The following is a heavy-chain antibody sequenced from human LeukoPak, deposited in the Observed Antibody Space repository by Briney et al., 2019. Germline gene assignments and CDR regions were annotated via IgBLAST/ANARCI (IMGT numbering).Heavy chain of an antibody. V-gene: IGHV3-23*01. D-gene: IGHD2-15*01. Sequence: GGSLRLSCAASGFTFSSYAMSWVRQAPGKGLEWVSAISGSGGSTYYADSVKGRFTISRDKSKNTVYLQMHSLRAEDTAVYYCAKGLEVVVVTATFDYWGQGTLVTVSS. CDR2: ISGSGGST. CDR1: GFTFSSYA. J-gene: IGHJ4*02. CDR3: AKGLEVVVVTATFDY.